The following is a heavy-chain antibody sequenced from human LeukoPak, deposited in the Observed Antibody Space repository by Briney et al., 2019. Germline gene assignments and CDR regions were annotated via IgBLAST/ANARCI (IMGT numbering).Heavy chain of an antibody. Sequence: GGSLRLSCAASGFTFSGSAMHWVRQASGKGLEWVGRIRSRANSYATAYAASVKGRFTISRDNAKNSLYLQMNSLRAEDTAVYYCARTPPGYCSSTSCYAGIGYWGQGTLVTVSS. V-gene: IGHV3-73*01. J-gene: IGHJ4*02. CDR3: ARTPPGYCSSTSCYAGIGY. CDR1: GFTFSGSA. CDR2: IRSRANSYAT. D-gene: IGHD2-2*01.